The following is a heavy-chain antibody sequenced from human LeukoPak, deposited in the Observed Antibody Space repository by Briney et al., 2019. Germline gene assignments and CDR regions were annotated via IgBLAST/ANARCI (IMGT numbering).Heavy chain of an antibody. J-gene: IGHJ4*02. CDR3: ARGGEVGAQPMIFDY. CDR1: GFTFDDYA. D-gene: IGHD1-26*01. Sequence: PGGSLRLSCAASGFTFDDYAMHWVRQAPGKGLEWVSGISWNSGSIGYADSVKGRFTISRDNAKNSLYLQMNSLRAEDTAVHYCARGGEVGAQPMIFDYWGQGTLVTVSS. V-gene: IGHV3-9*01. CDR2: ISWNSGSI.